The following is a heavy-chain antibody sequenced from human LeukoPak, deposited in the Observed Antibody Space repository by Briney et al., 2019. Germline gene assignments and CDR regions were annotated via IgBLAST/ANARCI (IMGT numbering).Heavy chain of an antibody. CDR3: ARGYSGYDPLDY. CDR1: GGSFSGYY. CDR2: INHSGST. V-gene: IGHV4-34*01. Sequence: SETLSLTCAVYGGSFSGYYWSWIRQPPGKGLEWIGEINHSGSTNYNPSLKSRVTISVDTSKNQFSLKLSSVTAADTAVYYCARGYSGYDPLDYWSQGTLVTVSS. J-gene: IGHJ4*02. D-gene: IGHD5-12*01.